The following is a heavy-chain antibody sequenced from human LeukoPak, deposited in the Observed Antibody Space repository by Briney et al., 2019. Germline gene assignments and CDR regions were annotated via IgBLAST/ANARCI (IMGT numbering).Heavy chain of an antibody. J-gene: IGHJ4*02. V-gene: IGHV3-72*01. D-gene: IGHD6-19*01. CDR2: TRNKANSYTT. CDR3: ARSLGIAVAGTSDY. CDR1: GFTFSDHY. Sequence: GWSLRLSCAASGFTFSDHYMDWVRQAPGKGLEWVGRTRNKANSYTTEYAASVKGRFTISRDDSKNSLYLQMNSLKTEDTAVYYCARSLGIAVAGTSDYWGQGTLVTVSS.